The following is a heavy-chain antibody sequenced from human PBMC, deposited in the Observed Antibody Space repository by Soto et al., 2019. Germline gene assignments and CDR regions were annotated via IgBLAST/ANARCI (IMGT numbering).Heavy chain of an antibody. Sequence: QVQLVQSGAEVKKPGASVKVSCKASGYTFTSYGISWVRQAPGQGLEWMGWISAYNGNTNYAQKLQGRVTMTTDTTTSTADMELRSLRSDDTAVYYCAIAYCGGDCYSGYYYYGMDVWGQGTTVTVSS. D-gene: IGHD2-21*02. CDR2: ISAYNGNT. J-gene: IGHJ6*02. CDR3: AIAYCGGDCYSGYYYYGMDV. V-gene: IGHV1-18*01. CDR1: GYTFTSYG.